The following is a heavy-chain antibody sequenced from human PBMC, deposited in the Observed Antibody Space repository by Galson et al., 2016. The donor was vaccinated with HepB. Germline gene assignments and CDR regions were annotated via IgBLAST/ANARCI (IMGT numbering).Heavy chain of an antibody. CDR2: FDPEDGER. Sequence: SVKVSCKVSGYSLTELSIHWVRQAPGKGLEWVGGFDPEDGERIYAQKFQGRVTMTEDTSTDTAYMGLKSLTSEDTAVYYCGGESRGGDIVIVPDIRTEAFDVWGQGTVVTVSS. V-gene: IGHV1-24*01. CDR1: GYSLTELS. CDR3: GGESRGGDIVIVPDIRTEAFDV. D-gene: IGHD2-2*01. J-gene: IGHJ3*01.